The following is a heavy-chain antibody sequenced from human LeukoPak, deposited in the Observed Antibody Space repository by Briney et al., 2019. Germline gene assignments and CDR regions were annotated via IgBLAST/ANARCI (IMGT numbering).Heavy chain of an antibody. CDR2: INPNSGGT. CDR1: GYTFTGYY. CDR3: ARDKPAEAALDF. J-gene: IGHJ4*02. Sequence: SVKVSCKASGYTFTGYYIHWVRQAPGQGLEWMGWINPNSGGTNYAQKFQGRVTMTRDRSINTAYMDLRSLTYDDTAVYYCARDKPAEAALDFWGQGTLVTVSS. V-gene: IGHV1-2*02.